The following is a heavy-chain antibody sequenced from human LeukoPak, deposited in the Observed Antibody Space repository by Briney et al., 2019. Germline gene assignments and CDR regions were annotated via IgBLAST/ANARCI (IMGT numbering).Heavy chain of an antibody. CDR3: ATKQWLVPFAY. Sequence: ASVKVSCKASGYTFTNYGISWVRQAPGQGLEWMGWISPYNGNTNYAQKLQGRVTMTTDTSTSTAYMELRSLRSDDTAVYYCATKQWLVPFAYWGQGTLVTVSS. CDR1: GYTFTNYG. CDR2: ISPYNGNT. D-gene: IGHD6-19*01. V-gene: IGHV1-18*01. J-gene: IGHJ4*02.